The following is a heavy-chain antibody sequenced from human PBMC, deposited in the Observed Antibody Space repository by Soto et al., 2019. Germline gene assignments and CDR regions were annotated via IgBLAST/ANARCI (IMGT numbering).Heavy chain of an antibody. CDR1: GFTFSSYV. J-gene: IGHJ4*02. Sequence: PGGSLRLSCAASGFTFSSYVMHWVRQAPGQGLEWVAVVSNDGSNKDYADSVKGRFTISRDNSKNTLHLQMNSLRAEDTAVYYCAKVLLTYTSGWYHPHFDYWGQGTLVTVS. V-gene: IGHV3-30*18. CDR3: AKVLLTYTSGWYHPHFDY. D-gene: IGHD6-19*01. CDR2: VSNDGSNK.